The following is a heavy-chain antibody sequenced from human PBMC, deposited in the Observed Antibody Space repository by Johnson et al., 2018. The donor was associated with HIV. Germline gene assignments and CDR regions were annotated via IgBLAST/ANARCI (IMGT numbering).Heavy chain of an antibody. CDR3: ARDKSGSYRGAFDV. CDR1: GFTFSSYW. D-gene: IGHD1-26*01. J-gene: IGHJ3*01. V-gene: IGHV3-30*03. Sequence: QEQLVESGGGLVQPGGSLRLSCAASGFTFSSYWMSWVRQAPGKGLEWVAVISYDGSNKYYADSVKGRFTISRDNSKNTLYLQLNSLRAEDTALYYCARDKSGSYRGAFDVWGQGTMVTVSS. CDR2: ISYDGSNK.